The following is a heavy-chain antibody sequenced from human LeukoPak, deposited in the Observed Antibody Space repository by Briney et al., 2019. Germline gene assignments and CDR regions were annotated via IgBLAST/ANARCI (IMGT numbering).Heavy chain of an antibody. J-gene: IGHJ3*02. CDR2: IYTSGST. D-gene: IGHD3-9*01. CDR1: GGSISSGSYY. Sequence: SQTLSLTCTVSGGSISSGSYYWSWIRQPAGKGLEWIGRIYTSGSTNCNPSLKSRVTISVDTSKNQFSLKLSSVTAADTAVYYCARVFFVRYFDWADAFDIWGQGTMVTVSS. CDR3: ARVFFVRYFDWADAFDI. V-gene: IGHV4-61*02.